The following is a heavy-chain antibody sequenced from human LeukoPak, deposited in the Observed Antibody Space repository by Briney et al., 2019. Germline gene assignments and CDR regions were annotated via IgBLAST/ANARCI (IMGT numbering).Heavy chain of an antibody. Sequence: PGGSLRLSCAASGFTFSNAWMSWVRQAPGKGLEWVGRIKSKTDGGTTDYAAPVKGRFNISRDDSKNTLYLQMNSLKTEDTAVYYCTTGPQYYYDSSGYYGWGQGTLVTVSS. J-gene: IGHJ4*02. D-gene: IGHD3-22*01. CDR1: GFTFSNAW. CDR3: TTGPQYYYDSSGYYG. V-gene: IGHV3-15*01. CDR2: IKSKTDGGTT.